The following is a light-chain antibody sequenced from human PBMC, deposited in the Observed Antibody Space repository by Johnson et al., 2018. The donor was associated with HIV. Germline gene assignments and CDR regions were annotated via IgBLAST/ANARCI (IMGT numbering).Light chain of an antibody. CDR3: GTWDSSLSAGRYV. J-gene: IGLJ1*01. V-gene: IGLV1-51*01. CDR1: NSNIGSNY. CDR2: DNN. Sequence: QSVLTQPPSVSAAPGQKVTISCSRSNSNIGSNYVSWYQQLPGTAPKLLIYDNNKRPSGIPDRFSGSKSGTSATLGITGLQTGDEADYYCGTWDSSLSAGRYVFGTGTKVTVL.